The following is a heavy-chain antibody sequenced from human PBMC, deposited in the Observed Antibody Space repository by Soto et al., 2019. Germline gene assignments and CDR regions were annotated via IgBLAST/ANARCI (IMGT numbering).Heavy chain of an antibody. J-gene: IGHJ4*02. CDR2: ISAYNGNT. CDR1: GYTFTSYG. Sequence: QVQLVQSGAEVKKPGASVKVSCKASGYTFTSYGISWVRQAPGQGLEWMGWISAYNGNTNYAQKLQGRVTMTTDTSTSTAYMVLRSLRSDDTAVYYCARDQMGITMVRGVIITGSFDYWGQGTLVTVSS. D-gene: IGHD3-10*01. CDR3: ARDQMGITMVRGVIITGSFDY. V-gene: IGHV1-18*01.